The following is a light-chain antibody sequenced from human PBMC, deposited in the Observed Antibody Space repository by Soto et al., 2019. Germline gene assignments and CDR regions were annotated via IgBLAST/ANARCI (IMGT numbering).Light chain of an antibody. J-gene: IGKJ5*01. CDR1: QGIGNY. CDR3: QQYKSYPLT. V-gene: IGKV1-16*02. Sequence: DIQLTQSPSSLSASVGDRVTITCRASQGIGNYLAWFQHKPGKAPKSLIYAASILQSGVPSKFSGSGSGTDFTLTISSLQPEDFATYYCQQYKSYPLTFGQGTRLEIK. CDR2: AAS.